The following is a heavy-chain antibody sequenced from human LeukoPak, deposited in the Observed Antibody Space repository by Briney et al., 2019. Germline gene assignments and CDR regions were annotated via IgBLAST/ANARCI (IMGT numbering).Heavy chain of an antibody. CDR2: ISSSSSYI. CDR3: ARIKEYYYDSSGFLRYYGMDV. V-gene: IGHV3-21*01. D-gene: IGHD3-22*01. J-gene: IGHJ6*02. Sequence: PGGSLRLSCAASGFTFSSYAMSGVRQAPGKALEWVSSISSSSSYIYYADSVKGRFTISRDNAKNSLYLQMNSLRAEDTAVYYCARIKEYYYDSSGFLRYYGMDVWGQGTTVTVSS. CDR1: GFTFSSYA.